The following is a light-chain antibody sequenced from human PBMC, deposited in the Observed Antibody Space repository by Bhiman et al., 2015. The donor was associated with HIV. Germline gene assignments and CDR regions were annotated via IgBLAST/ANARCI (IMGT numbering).Light chain of an antibody. V-gene: IGLV1-40*01. CDR1: SSNIGAGYD. J-gene: IGLJ1*01. Sequence: QSVLTQPPSVSGAPGQRVTISCTGSSSNIGAGYDVHWFQQLPKTAPKLLIYGNSNRPSGVPDRFSGSKSGNTASLTVSGLQAEDEADYYCSSYAGSTKGYVFGTGTKVTVL. CDR3: SSYAGSTKGYV. CDR2: GNS.